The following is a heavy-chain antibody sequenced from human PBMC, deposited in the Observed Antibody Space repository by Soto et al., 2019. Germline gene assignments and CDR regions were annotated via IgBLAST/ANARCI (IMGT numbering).Heavy chain of an antibody. CDR3: ARSVGAALSDY. CDR1: GYTFTSYA. J-gene: IGHJ4*02. D-gene: IGHD1-26*01. Sequence: QVQLVQSGAEVKKPGASVKVSCKASGYTFTSYAMNWVRQAPGQRLEWMGWINAGNGNTKYSQKFQGRVTITRDTSASTAYMALSSLRSEDTAVYYCARSVGAALSDYWGQGTLVTVSS. V-gene: IGHV1-3*01. CDR2: INAGNGNT.